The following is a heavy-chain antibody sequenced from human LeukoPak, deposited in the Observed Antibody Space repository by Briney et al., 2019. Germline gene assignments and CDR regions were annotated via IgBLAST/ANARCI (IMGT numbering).Heavy chain of an antibody. CDR3: TVDIVVVPAANVNYYMDV. D-gene: IGHD2-2*03. CDR2: IRSKANSYAT. V-gene: IGHV3-73*01. Sequence: GGSLKLSCAASGFTFSGSAMHWVRQASGKGLEWVGRIRSKANSYATAYAAPVKGRFTISRDDSKNTAYLQMNSLKTEDTAVYYCTVDIVVVPAANVNYYMDVWGKGTTVTVSS. CDR1: GFTFSGSA. J-gene: IGHJ6*03.